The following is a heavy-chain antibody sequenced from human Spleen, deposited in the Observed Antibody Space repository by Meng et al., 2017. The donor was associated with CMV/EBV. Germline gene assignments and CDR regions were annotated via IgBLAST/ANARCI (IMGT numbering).Heavy chain of an antibody. J-gene: IGHJ4*02. Sequence: GSLKISCAASGFTFSSYSMNWVRQAPGKGLEWVSSICSSSSYIYNADSVKGRFTISRDNAKNSLYLQMNSLRVEDTAVYYCATPLAITIFGGDKVGVVYWGQGTLVTVSS. CDR1: GFTFSSYS. V-gene: IGHV3-21*01. CDR3: ATPLAITIFGGDKVGVVY. D-gene: IGHD3-3*01. CDR2: ICSSSSYI.